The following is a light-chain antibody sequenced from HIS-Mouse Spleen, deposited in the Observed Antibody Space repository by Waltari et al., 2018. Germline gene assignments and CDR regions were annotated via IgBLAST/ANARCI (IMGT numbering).Light chain of an antibody. CDR1: NIGSKS. J-gene: IGLJ2*01. CDR3: QVWDSSSDHVV. Sequence: SYVLTQPPSVSVAPGKTARITCGGNNIGSKSVHWYQQKPGQAPVVVVYDDSDRPSGIPERLSGSNAGKTATLTISRVEAGDEADYYCQVWDSSSDHVVFGGGTKLTVL. CDR2: DDS. V-gene: IGLV3-21*03.